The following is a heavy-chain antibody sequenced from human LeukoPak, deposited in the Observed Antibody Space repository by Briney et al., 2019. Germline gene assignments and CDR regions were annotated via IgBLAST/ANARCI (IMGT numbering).Heavy chain of an antibody. CDR3: ARDSATVTTPYFDY. CDR1: GGSLSGYY. V-gene: IGHV4-34*01. D-gene: IGHD4-17*01. CDR2: INHGGNT. J-gene: IGHJ4*02. Sequence: PSETLSLTCAVYGGSLSGYYWSWIRQPPGKGLEWIGEINHGGNTTYNPSLKSRVTMSVDTSKNQFSLKLSSVTAADTAVYYCARDSATVTTPYFDYWGQGSLVTVSS.